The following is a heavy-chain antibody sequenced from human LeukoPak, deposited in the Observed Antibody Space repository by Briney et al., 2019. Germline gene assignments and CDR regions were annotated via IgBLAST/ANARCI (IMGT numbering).Heavy chain of an antibody. J-gene: IGHJ4*02. D-gene: IGHD4-17*01. CDR1: GGSINSYY. CDR2: IYYSGTT. Sequence: SETLSLTCTVSGGSINSYYWSWIRQPPGKGLEWIGYIYYSGTTNYNPSLKSRVTISVDTSKNQFSLKLSSVTAADTAVYYCATGDYGDQYYFDCWGQGTLVTVSS. CDR3: ATGDYGDQYYFDC. V-gene: IGHV4-59*01.